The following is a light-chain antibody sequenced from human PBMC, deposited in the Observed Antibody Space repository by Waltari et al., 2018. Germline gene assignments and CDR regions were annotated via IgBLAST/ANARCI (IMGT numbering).Light chain of an antibody. CDR2: NGN. V-gene: IGLV8-61*01. J-gene: IGLJ3*02. Sequence: QTVLTQEPSFSVSPGGTVTLTCALSSGSVSSTSYATWYQQTPGQSPRTLVYNGNGRSSGVPDRFSGSILGNKAALTSTGAQAEDESDYYCSMYMGSGIWVFGGGTKLTVL. CDR1: SGSVSSTSY. CDR3: SMYMGSGIWV.